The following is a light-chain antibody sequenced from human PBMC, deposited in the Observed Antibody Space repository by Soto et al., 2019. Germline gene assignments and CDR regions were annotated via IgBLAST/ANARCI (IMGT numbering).Light chain of an antibody. CDR2: GAS. Sequence: EMVMTQSPATLSVSPGERATLSCRASQNLSRNLAWYQQQPGQAPRLLIYGASTRATGIPGRFSGSGSGTDFPLTISSLQSEDFAVYYCQQYDKWPHTFGQGTKVEIK. CDR1: QNLSRN. J-gene: IGKJ2*01. CDR3: QQYDKWPHT. V-gene: IGKV3-15*01.